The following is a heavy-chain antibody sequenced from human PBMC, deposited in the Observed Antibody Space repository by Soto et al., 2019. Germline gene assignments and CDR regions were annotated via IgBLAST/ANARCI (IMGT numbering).Heavy chain of an antibody. J-gene: IGHJ6*02. CDR3: SGCSGGACHKFYGMDV. CDR2: ISPSSGHI. V-gene: IGHV3-21*06. Sequence: EVHLVESGGGLVKPGGSLRLSCAVSGFTFSSCTMNWVRQAPGKGLEWVSSISPSSGHIYYADSVKGRFTISRDNAKLYLFLQMTSLRGEDTAVYYCSGCSGGACHKFYGMDVWGQGTTVTVSS. CDR1: GFTFSSCT. D-gene: IGHD2-15*01.